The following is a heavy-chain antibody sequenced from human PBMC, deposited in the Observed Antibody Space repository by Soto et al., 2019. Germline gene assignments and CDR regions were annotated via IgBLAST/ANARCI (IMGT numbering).Heavy chain of an antibody. CDR2: IYYSGST. CDR3: ARDPHYDSSGYSADDAFDI. J-gene: IGHJ3*02. CDR1: GGSISSGGYY. V-gene: IGHV4-31*03. D-gene: IGHD3-22*01. Sequence: QVQLQESGPGLVKPSQTLSLTCTVSGGSISSGGYYWSWIRQHPGKGLEWMGYIYYSGSTYYNPSLKRRVTISVDTSKNQFSLKLSSVTAADTAVYYCARDPHYDSSGYSADDAFDIWGQGTMVTVSS.